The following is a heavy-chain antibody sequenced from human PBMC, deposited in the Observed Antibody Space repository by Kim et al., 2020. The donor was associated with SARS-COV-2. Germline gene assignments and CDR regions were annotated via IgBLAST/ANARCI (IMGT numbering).Heavy chain of an antibody. Sequence: GGSLRLSCAASGFTFSSYAMHWVRQAPGKGLEWVAVISYDGSNKYYADSVKGRFTISRDNSKNTLYLQMNSLRAEDTAVYYCARTYYYDSSGWDYWGQGT. CDR1: GFTFSSYA. D-gene: IGHD3-22*01. CDR2: ISYDGSNK. V-gene: IGHV3-30-3*01. CDR3: ARTYYYDSSGWDY. J-gene: IGHJ4*02.